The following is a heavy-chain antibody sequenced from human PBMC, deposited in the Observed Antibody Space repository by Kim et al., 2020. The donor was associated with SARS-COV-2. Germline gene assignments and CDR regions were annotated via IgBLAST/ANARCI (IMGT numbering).Heavy chain of an antibody. CDR1: GFTFDDYA. V-gene: IGHV3-9*01. Sequence: GGSLRLSCAASGFTFDDYAMHWVRQAPGKGLEWVSGISWNSGSIGYADSVKGRFTISRDNAKNSLYLQMNSLRAEDTALYYCAKDIAPLAAAGGENWFDPWGQGTLVTVSS. CDR2: ISWNSGSI. J-gene: IGHJ5*02. CDR3: AKDIAPLAAAGGENWFDP. D-gene: IGHD6-13*01.